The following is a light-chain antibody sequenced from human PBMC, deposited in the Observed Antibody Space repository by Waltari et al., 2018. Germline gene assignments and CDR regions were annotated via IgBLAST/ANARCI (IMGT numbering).Light chain of an antibody. CDR3: QQYNSYPMT. CDR2: KAS. Sequence: DIQMTQSPSTLSASVGDRVTVTCRATQNIGNWLAWYQQKLGKAPKLLINKASILESGVPSRFSGSGSGTEFTLTINSLQPDDFATYFCQQYNSYPMTFGQGTRLEIK. J-gene: IGKJ5*01. CDR1: QNIGNW. V-gene: IGKV1-5*03.